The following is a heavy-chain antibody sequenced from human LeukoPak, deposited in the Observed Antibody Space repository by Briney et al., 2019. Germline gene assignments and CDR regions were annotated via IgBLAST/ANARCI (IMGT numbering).Heavy chain of an antibody. CDR3: FTGFWGSGSYYNGGY. D-gene: IGHD3-10*01. Sequence: GGSLRLSCAASGFTFSNAWMSWVRQAPGKGLEWVGRIKNKAVGGTTDFAAPVKGRFTISRDDSKNTLYLQMNSLKTEDTAVYYCFTGFWGSGSYYNGGYWGQGTLVTVSS. V-gene: IGHV3-15*01. CDR2: IKNKAVGGTT. J-gene: IGHJ4*02. CDR1: GFTFSNAW.